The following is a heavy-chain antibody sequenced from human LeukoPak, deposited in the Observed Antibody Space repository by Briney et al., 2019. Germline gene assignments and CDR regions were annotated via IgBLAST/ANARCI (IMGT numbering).Heavy chain of an antibody. CDR3: ASDGGDAD. V-gene: IGHV3-48*04. Sequence: PGGSLRLSCAASGFTFSRHWMSWVRQAPGKGLEWVSYISHTSSTIYYADSVKGRFTISRDNAKNSLYLQMNSLRAEDTAVYFCASDGGDADWGQGTLVTVSS. D-gene: IGHD2-21*02. CDR2: ISHTSSTI. J-gene: IGHJ4*02. CDR1: GFTFSRHW.